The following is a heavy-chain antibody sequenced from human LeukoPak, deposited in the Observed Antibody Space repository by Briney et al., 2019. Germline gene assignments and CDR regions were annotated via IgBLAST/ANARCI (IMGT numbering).Heavy chain of an antibody. CDR2: IKSKTDGGTT. CDR3: TREGPLPPDYYYYGMDV. CDR1: GFTFSNAW. V-gene: IGHV3-15*01. Sequence: GGSLRLSCAASGFTFSNAWMSWVRQAPGKGLEWVGRIKSKTDGGTTDYAAPVKGRFTISRDDSKNTLYLQMNSLKTEDTAVYYCTREGPLPPDYYYYGMDVWGQGTTVTVSS. J-gene: IGHJ6*02.